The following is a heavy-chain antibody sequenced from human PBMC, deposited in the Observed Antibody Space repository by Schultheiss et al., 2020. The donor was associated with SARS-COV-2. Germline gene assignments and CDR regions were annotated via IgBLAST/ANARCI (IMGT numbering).Heavy chain of an antibody. Sequence: SETLSLTCTVSGGSISSGGYYWSWIRQPPGKGLEWIGYIYHSGSTYYNPSLKSRVTISVDTSKNQFSLKLSSVTAADTTVYYCARDSRATYYYDSSGYYSDAFDIWGQGTMVTVSS. CDR3: ARDSRATYYYDSSGYYSDAFDI. D-gene: IGHD3-22*01. J-gene: IGHJ3*02. CDR1: GGSISSGGYY. V-gene: IGHV4-30-2*05. CDR2: IYHSGST.